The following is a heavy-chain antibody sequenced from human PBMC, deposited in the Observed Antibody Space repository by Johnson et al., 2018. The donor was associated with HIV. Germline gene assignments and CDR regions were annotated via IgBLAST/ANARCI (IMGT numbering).Heavy chain of an antibody. J-gene: IGHJ3*02. CDR1: GFTFSSYG. Sequence: QVRLVESGGGVVQPGRSLRLSCAASGFTFSSYGMHWVRQAPGKGLEWVAIISYDGSNKYYADSVKGRFTISRDNAKNSLYLQMNSLRAEDTAVYYCARLRGAFDIWGQGTMVTVSS. CDR3: ARLRGAFDI. V-gene: IGHV3-33*05. CDR2: ISYDGSNK.